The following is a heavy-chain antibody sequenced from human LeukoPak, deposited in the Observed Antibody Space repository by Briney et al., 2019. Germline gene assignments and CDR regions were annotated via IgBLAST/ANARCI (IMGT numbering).Heavy chain of an antibody. CDR2: IYYSGST. CDR3: ARRNSHDGGRDY. Sequence: PSETLSLTCTVSGGSISSSSYYWGWIRQPPGKGLEWIGSIYYSGSTYYNPSLKSRVTISVDTSKNQFSLKLSSVTAADTAVYYCARRNSHDGGRDYWGQGTLVTVSS. J-gene: IGHJ4*02. V-gene: IGHV4-39*01. D-gene: IGHD2-21*01. CDR1: GGSISSSSYY.